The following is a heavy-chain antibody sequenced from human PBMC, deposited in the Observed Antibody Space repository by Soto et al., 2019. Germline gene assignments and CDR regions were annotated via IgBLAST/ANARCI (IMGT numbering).Heavy chain of an antibody. V-gene: IGHV4-34*01. CDR3: ARAAASSSWFYNWFDP. D-gene: IGHD6-13*01. CDR1: GGSFSGYY. Sequence: SETLSLTCAVYGGSFSGYYWSWIRQPPGKGLEWIGEINHSGSTNYNPSLKSRVTISVDTSKNQFSLKLSSVTAADTAVYYCARAAASSSWFYNWFDPWGQGTLVTVPQ. CDR2: INHSGST. J-gene: IGHJ5*02.